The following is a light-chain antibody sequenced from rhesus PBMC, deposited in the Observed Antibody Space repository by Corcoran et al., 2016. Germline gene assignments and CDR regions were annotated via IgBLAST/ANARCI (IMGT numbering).Light chain of an antibody. J-gene: IGKJ4*01. CDR2: TAS. CDR1: QSISSW. Sequence: DIQMTQSPSSLSASVGDTVTITCRASQSISSWLDWYQQNPGEAPKLLIYTASILQSGVPSRFSGSGSGTDFTLNISSLQPEDFATYYCLQYNSSPLTFGGGTKVEIK. V-gene: IGKV1-22*01. CDR3: LQYNSSPLT.